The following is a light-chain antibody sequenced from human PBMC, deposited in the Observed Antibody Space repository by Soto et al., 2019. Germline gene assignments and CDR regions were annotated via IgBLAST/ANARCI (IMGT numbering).Light chain of an antibody. V-gene: IGLV2-11*01. CDR1: SSDVGGYNY. CDR2: DVS. J-gene: IGLJ1*01. CDR3: CSYDASNTFV. Sequence: QSALTQPRSVSGSPGQSVTISCTGTSSDVGGYNYVSWYQQYSGKAPKVMIYDVSKRPSGVPDRFSGSKSGNTASLTISGLQDEHEADYYRCSYDASNTFVFGTGTKVTV.